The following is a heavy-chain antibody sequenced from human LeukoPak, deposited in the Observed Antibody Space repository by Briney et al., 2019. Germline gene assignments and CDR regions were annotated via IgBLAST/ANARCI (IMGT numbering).Heavy chain of an antibody. CDR1: GYTFSSYG. CDR3: ARVPHRSATKEFFQH. D-gene: IGHD1-14*01. Sequence: ASVTVSCKASGYTFSSYGISWVRQAPGQGIGWVGWISAYNGDTNCSQKVQGRGTMTTDTATSTTYMELRSLRCGDTAVYYCARVPHRSATKEFFQHWGQGTLVTVSS. CDR2: ISAYNGDT. V-gene: IGHV1-18*01. J-gene: IGHJ1*01.